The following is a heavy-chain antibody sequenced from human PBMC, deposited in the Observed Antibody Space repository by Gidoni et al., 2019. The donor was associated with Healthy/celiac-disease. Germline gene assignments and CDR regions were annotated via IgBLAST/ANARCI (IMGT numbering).Heavy chain of an antibody. Sequence: EGQLVESGGRLVKPGGSLRLSCAASGFTFSSYSMNWVRQAPGKGLEWVSSISSSSSYIYYADSVKGRFTISRDNAKNSLYLQMNSLRAEDTAVYYCARGVVPAAPKYYYYYYGMDVWGQGTTVTVS. D-gene: IGHD2-2*01. V-gene: IGHV3-21*01. CDR2: ISSSSSYI. CDR1: GFTFSSYS. CDR3: ARGVVPAAPKYYYYYYGMDV. J-gene: IGHJ6*02.